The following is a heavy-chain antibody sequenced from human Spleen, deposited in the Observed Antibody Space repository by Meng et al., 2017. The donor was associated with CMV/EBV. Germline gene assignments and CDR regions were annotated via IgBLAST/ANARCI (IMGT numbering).Heavy chain of an antibody. CDR1: GGSISSSSYY. CDR3: ARGTTIFGVAPFDY. V-gene: IGHV4-39*07. CDR2: IYYSGST. D-gene: IGHD3-3*01. Sequence: SGGSISSSSYYWGWIRQPPGKGLEWIGSIYYSGSTYYNPSLKSRVTISVDTSKNQFSLKLSSVTAADTAVYYCARGTTIFGVAPFDYWGQGTLVTVSS. J-gene: IGHJ4*02.